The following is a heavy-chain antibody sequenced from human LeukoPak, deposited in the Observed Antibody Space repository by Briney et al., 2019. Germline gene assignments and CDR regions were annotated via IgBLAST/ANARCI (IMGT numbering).Heavy chain of an antibody. CDR1: GFTFSSYG. CDR3: ARDLALDY. CDR2: IKQDGSEK. J-gene: IGHJ4*02. V-gene: IGHV3-7*01. Sequence: PGGSLRLSCAASGFTFSSYGMHWVRQAPGKGLEWVANIKQDGSEKYYVDSVKGRFTISRDNAKNSLYLQMNSLRAEDTAVYYCARDLALDYWGQGTLVTVSS.